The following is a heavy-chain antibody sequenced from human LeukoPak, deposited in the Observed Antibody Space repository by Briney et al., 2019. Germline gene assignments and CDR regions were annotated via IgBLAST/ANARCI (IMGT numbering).Heavy chain of an antibody. CDR2: ISGSGGST. J-gene: IGHJ4*02. Sequence: GGSLRLSCGASGFTFSSYAMSWVRQAPGKGLEWVSAISGSGGSTYYADSVKGRFTISRDNSKNTLYLQMNSLRAEDTAVYYCAKDSHAGQENYFDYWGQGTLVTVSS. V-gene: IGHV3-23*01. D-gene: IGHD3-10*01. CDR3: AKDSHAGQENYFDY. CDR1: GFTFSSYA.